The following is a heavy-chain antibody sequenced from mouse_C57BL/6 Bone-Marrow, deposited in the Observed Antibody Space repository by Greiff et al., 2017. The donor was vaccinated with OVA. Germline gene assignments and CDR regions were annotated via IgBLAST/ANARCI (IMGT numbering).Heavy chain of an antibody. V-gene: IGHV1-81*01. Sequence: VQRVESGAELARPGASVKLSCKASGYTFTSYGISWVKQRTGQGLEWIGEIYPRSGNTYYNEKFKGKATLTADKSSSTAYMELRSLTSEDSAVYFCARWGWGDYWGQGTTLTVSS. CDR1: GYTFTSYG. CDR3: ARWGWGDY. CDR2: IYPRSGNT. J-gene: IGHJ2*01. D-gene: IGHD3-3*01.